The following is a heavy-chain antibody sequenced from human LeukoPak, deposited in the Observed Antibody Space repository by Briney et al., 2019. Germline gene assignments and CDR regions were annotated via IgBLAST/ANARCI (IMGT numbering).Heavy chain of an antibody. CDR1: GFSFSDYY. CDR2: ISISSSYT. CDR3: AAILVVDTAMVNDY. J-gene: IGHJ4*02. V-gene: IGHV3-11*06. Sequence: GGSLRLSCAASGFSFSDYYMSWIRQAPGKGPECVSYISISSSYTYYADSVKGRFTISRDNAKNSLYLQMNSLRAEDTAVYYCAAILVVDTAMVNDYWGQGTLVTVSS. D-gene: IGHD5-18*01.